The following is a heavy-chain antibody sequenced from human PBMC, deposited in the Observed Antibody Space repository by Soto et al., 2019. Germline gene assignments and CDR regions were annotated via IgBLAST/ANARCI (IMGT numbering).Heavy chain of an antibody. D-gene: IGHD3-3*01. CDR1: GFSFGTSA. Sequence: GGSLRLSCAASGFSFGTSAMNWVRQAPGKGLEWVSGIDGSGENTYYADSVRGRFTTSRDNSKKTLYLQMNSLRAEDTAVYYCAKTPHYDFWSGYSDDFENWGQGTLVTVSS. CDR2: IDGSGENT. J-gene: IGHJ4*02. CDR3: AKTPHYDFWSGYSDDFEN. V-gene: IGHV3-23*01.